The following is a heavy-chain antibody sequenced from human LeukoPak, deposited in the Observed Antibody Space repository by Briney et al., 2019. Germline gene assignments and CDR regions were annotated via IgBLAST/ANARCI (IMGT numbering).Heavy chain of an antibody. CDR3: ASIGTAAAGMVNDAFDI. J-gene: IGHJ3*02. Sequence: PSETLSLTCAVYGGSFSGYYWSWIRQPPGKGLEWIGEINHSGSTNYNPSLKSRVTISVDTSKNQFSLKLSSVTAADTAVYYCASIGTAAAGMVNDAFDIWGQGTMVTVSS. CDR2: INHSGST. CDR1: GGSFSGYY. V-gene: IGHV4-34*01. D-gene: IGHD6-13*01.